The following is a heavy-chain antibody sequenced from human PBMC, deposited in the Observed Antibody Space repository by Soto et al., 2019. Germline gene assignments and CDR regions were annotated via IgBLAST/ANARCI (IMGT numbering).Heavy chain of an antibody. CDR2: ISGYNGDT. CDR3: AKNGQPPYYYYGMDV. D-gene: IGHD2-8*01. V-gene: IGHV1-18*01. J-gene: IGHJ6*02. CDR1: VYTFTSYG. Sequence: GASVKVSCKASVYTFTSYGISWVRQAPGQGLEWMGWISGYNGDTNYAQKFQGRVTMTIDTSTTTAYMELRSLTSDDTAVYYCAKNGQPPYYYYGMDVWGQGTTVTVSS.